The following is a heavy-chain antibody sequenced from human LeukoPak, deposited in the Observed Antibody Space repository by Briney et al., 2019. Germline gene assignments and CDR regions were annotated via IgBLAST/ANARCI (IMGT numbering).Heavy chain of an antibody. CDR2: IYSGGNT. CDR1: GFTVSGNY. J-gene: IGHJ4*02. CDR3: ARVADYYVSGHFDY. D-gene: IGHD3-10*01. V-gene: IGHV3-53*01. Sequence: GGSLRLSCAASGFTVSGNYMIWVRQTPGKRLEWVSLIYSGGNTYYADSVKGRFTISRDNSENTLYLQMNSLRTEDTAVYYCARVADYYVSGHFDYWGQGTLVTVSS.